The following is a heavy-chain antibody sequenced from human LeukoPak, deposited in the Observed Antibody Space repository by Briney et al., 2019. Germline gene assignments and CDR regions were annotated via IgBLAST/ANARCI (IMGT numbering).Heavy chain of an antibody. CDR1: GFTFSSYW. V-gene: IGHV3-7*01. D-gene: IGHD6-13*01. CDR3: ARILTGSSWYVYYYYYMDV. CDR2: IKQDGSEK. Sequence: GGSLRLSCAASGFTFSSYWMSWVRQAPGKGLEWVANIKQDGSEKYCVDSVKGRFTISRDNAKNSLYLQMNSLRAEDTAVYYCARILTGSSWYVYYYYYMDVWGKGTTVTVSS. J-gene: IGHJ6*03.